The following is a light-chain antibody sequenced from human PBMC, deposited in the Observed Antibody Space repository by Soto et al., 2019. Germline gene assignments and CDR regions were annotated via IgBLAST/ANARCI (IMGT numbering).Light chain of an antibody. CDR1: QSISSL. CDR3: YQYYSFPRA. V-gene: IGKV1-5*03. CDR2: KAS. J-gene: IGKJ1*01. Sequence: DIQMTQSPSTLSASVGDRVTITCRASQSISSLLAWYQQKPGKAPKFLIYKASSLQSGVPSRFSGSGSGTEFTLTITSLPPDDFATYYCYQYYSFPRAFGQGTKVEVK.